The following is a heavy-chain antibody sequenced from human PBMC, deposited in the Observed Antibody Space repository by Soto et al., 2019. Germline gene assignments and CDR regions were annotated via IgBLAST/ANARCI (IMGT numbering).Heavy chain of an antibody. V-gene: IGHV2-5*02. Sequence: QITLKESAPTRVKPTQTLTLTSTFSGFALSSRPMGVGWMRQPPRKALEWLTFIYWDHDKRYTPSLRSTLTITKGTSGNPVVLTMTNMDPVDTATYYCAHRLSGYNWNGGYFDYWGQGALVTVSS. CDR2: IYWDHDK. CDR1: GFALSSRPMG. J-gene: IGHJ4*02. CDR3: AHRLSGYNWNGGYFDY. D-gene: IGHD1-1*01.